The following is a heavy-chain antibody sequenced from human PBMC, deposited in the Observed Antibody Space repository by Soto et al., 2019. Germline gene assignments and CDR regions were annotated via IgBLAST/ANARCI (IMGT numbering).Heavy chain of an antibody. Sequence: QVQLQQWGAGLLKPSETLSLTCAVYGGSFSGYYWSWIRQPPGKGLEWIGEINHSGSTNYNPSLKSRVTISVDTSKNQFSLKLSSVTAADTAVYYCARGRGITMVRGAPKGNYYHMDVWGKGTTVTVSS. D-gene: IGHD3-10*01. CDR1: GGSFSGYY. V-gene: IGHV4-34*01. J-gene: IGHJ6*03. CDR3: ARGRGITMVRGAPKGNYYHMDV. CDR2: INHSGST.